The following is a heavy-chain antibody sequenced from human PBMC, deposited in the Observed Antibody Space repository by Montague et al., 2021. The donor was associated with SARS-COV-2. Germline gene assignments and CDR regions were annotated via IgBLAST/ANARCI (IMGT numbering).Heavy chain of an antibody. D-gene: IGHD2-15*01. Sequence: SETLSLTCSVSGGSINSFYWNWIRQSPGKGLEWIGYVYYTGGTNYNPSLKSRATISVDTSENQFPLTVGSVTAADTAVYYCARAGGGSSYNYYGLDVWGQGTTVTVSS. J-gene: IGHJ6*02. CDR1: GGSINSFY. CDR3: ARAGGGSSYNYYGLDV. V-gene: IGHV4-59*13. CDR2: VYYTGGT.